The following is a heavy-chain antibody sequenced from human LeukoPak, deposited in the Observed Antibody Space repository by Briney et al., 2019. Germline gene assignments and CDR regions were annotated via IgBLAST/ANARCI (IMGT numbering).Heavy chain of an antibody. V-gene: IGHV3-66*01. CDR1: GFTVSSNY. CDR2: IYTGGST. CDR3: ARESPYYYDSSGYTREDY. D-gene: IGHD3-22*01. Sequence: GGSLRLSCAASGFTVSSNYMSWVRQAPGKGLEWVSVIYTGGSTYYADSVKGRFTISRDNSKNTLYLQMKSLRAEDTAVYYCARESPYYYDSSGYTREDYWGQGTLVTVSS. J-gene: IGHJ4*02.